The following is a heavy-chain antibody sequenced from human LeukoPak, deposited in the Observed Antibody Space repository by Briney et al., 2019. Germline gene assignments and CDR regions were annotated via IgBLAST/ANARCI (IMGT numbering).Heavy chain of an antibody. Sequence: GESLKTSCKGSGYSFTSYWIGWVRQMPGKGLGWMGIIYPGDSDTRYSPSFQGQVTISANKSISTAYQQWSSLKASDTAMYYCARPLPRGQPIDWGQGTLVTVSS. V-gene: IGHV5-51*01. J-gene: IGHJ4*02. CDR3: ARPLPRGQPID. CDR1: GYSFTSYW. CDR2: IYPGDSDT. D-gene: IGHD3/OR15-3a*01.